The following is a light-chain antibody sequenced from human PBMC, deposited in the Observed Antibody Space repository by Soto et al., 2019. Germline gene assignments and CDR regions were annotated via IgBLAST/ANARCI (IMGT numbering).Light chain of an antibody. CDR2: GAS. Sequence: EIVLTPSPGTPSLSPGERATLPCRASQSVSSSYLAWYQQKPGQAPRLLIYGASSRATGIPDRFSGSGSGTDFTLTISRLEPEDFAVYYCQQYGSLWTFGQGTKVDIK. V-gene: IGKV3-20*01. CDR3: QQYGSLWT. CDR1: QSVSSSY. J-gene: IGKJ1*01.